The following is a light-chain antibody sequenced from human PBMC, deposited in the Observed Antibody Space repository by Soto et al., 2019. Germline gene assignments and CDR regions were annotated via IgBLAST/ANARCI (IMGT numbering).Light chain of an antibody. Sequence: DLQMTQSPSSLSASVGDRVTITCRASQGIGNALGWYQQKPGKAPKRLIYAISSLQDGDPSRFGGSGSGTEFARTFSGLQPEDFATYYCLQHNSYPYTFGQGTKVEIK. J-gene: IGKJ2*01. CDR2: AIS. CDR1: QGIGNA. CDR3: LQHNSYPYT. V-gene: IGKV1-17*01.